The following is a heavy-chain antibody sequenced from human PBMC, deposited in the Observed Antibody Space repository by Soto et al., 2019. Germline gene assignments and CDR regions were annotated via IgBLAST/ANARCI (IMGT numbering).Heavy chain of an antibody. D-gene: IGHD3-3*01. CDR1: GLNLSNYA. J-gene: IGHJ6*02. CDR3: SKIKGVEWFFIYVDGYHMDV. CDR2: ISSDSKYI. V-gene: IGHV3-48*02. Sequence: EVQLVESGGGLVQPGGSQRLSCAASGLNLSNYAINWVRQAPGKGLEWVSSISSDSKYIYHADTVKGRFTISRDQARNTVDLKNNGPLDKDTVSYYWSKIKGVEWFFIYVDGYHMDVWGQGTPVTVSS.